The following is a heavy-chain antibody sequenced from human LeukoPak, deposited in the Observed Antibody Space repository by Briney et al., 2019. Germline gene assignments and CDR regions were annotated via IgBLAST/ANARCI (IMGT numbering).Heavy chain of an antibody. Sequence: SETLSLTCAVYGGSFSGYYWSWIRQPPGKGLEWIGEINHSGSTNYNPSLKSRVTISVDTSKNQFSLKLSSVTAADTAVYYCARFNRGPKITIFGVVIRERPVSDAFDIWGQGTMVTVYS. V-gene: IGHV4-34*01. D-gene: IGHD3-3*01. J-gene: IGHJ3*02. CDR1: GGSFSGYY. CDR2: INHSGST. CDR3: ARFNRGPKITIFGVVIRERPVSDAFDI.